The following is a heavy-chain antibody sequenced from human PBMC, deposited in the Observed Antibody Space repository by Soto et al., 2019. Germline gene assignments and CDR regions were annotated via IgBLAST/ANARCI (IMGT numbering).Heavy chain of an antibody. V-gene: IGHV1-58*01. D-gene: IGHD3-9*01. CDR1: GFTFSSSA. Sequence: SVKVSCKASGFTFSSSAVQWVRQARGQRLEWIGKIAVGSGNTNYAQKFQERVTITRDMSTSTAYMELSSLRSEDTAFYYCAAFDPGPMGFDPWGQGTLVTVS. J-gene: IGHJ5*02. CDR2: IAVGSGNT. CDR3: AAFDPGPMGFDP.